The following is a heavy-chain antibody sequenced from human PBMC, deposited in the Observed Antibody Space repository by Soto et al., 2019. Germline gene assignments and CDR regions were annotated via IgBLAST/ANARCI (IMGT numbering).Heavy chain of an antibody. Sequence: ASVKVSCTVSGYTLTELSMHWVRQAPGKGLEWMGGFDPEDGETIYAQKFQGRVTMTEDTSTDTAYMELSSLRSEDTAVYYCATVSSRTIFGVVIIIGMDVWGQGTTVTVSS. CDR1: GYTLTELS. CDR3: ATVSSRTIFGVVIIIGMDV. CDR2: FDPEDGET. D-gene: IGHD3-3*01. J-gene: IGHJ6*02. V-gene: IGHV1-24*01.